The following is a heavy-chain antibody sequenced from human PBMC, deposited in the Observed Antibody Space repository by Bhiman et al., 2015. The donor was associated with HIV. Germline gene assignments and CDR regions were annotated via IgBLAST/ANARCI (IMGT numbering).Heavy chain of an antibody. D-gene: IGHD2-15*01. J-gene: IGHJ3*02. Sequence: DVQLLESGGGLIQPGGSLRLSCAASGFSVSSTYISWVRQAPGKGLEWVSVIYGADNRYYIESVKGRFTISRDNSKNTVFLQMNSLRAEDTAMYYCCRTFEIWGQGTMVTVSS. CDR3: CRTFEI. CDR1: GFSVSSTY. CDR2: IYGADNR. V-gene: IGHV3-53*01.